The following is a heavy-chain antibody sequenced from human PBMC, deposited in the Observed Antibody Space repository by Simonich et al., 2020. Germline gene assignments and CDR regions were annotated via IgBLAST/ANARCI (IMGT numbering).Heavy chain of an antibody. D-gene: IGHD1-26*01. CDR2: INPNSGSP. V-gene: IGHV1-2*02. CDR3: ARELKGVPVGWGAQIDI. Sequence: QVQLVQSGAAVKKPGASVKVSCKASGYTFTGYYLHWGRQAPGQGLEWMEAINPNSGSPNYEQKFQGRVTMTRDTSSSTAYMELSRLRSDDTAVYYCARELKGVPVGWGAQIDIWGQGTMVTVSS. J-gene: IGHJ3*02. CDR1: GYTFTGYY.